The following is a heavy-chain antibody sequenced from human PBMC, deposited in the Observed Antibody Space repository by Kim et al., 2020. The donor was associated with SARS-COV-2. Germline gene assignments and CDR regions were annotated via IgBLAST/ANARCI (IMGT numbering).Heavy chain of an antibody. CDR1: GFTLSRYW. Sequence: GGSLRLSCAASGFTLSRYWMHWVHQAPGKGLVWVSRVNSDGSYISYADSVKGRFTTSRDNAKDTLYLQVDTLRVEDTGVYYCARGGYGDFAYYYGMDVWGQGTTVTVSS. D-gene: IGHD4-17*01. CDR2: VNSDGSYI. V-gene: IGHV3-74*01. CDR3: ARGGYGDFAYYYGMDV. J-gene: IGHJ6*02.